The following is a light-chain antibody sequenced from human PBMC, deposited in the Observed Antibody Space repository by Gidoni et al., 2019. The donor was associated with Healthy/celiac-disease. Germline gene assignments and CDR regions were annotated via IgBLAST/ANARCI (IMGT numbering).Light chain of an antibody. J-gene: IGLJ3*02. CDR1: SSDVGSYNL. Sequence: QSALTQPASESGSPGPSITISCTGTSSDVGSYNLVSWYQQHPGKAPKFMIYEGSKRPSGVSNRFSGCKSGNTASLTISGLQAEDEADYYCCSYAGSSTWVFGGGTKLTVL. V-gene: IGLV2-23*01. CDR3: CSYAGSSTWV. CDR2: EGS.